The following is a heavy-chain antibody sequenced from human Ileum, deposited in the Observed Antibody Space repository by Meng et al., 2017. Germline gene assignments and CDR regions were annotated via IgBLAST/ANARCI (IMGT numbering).Heavy chain of an antibody. CDR2: IYYDGSS. CDR1: NGSPTNVHNY. Sequence: QVQLQESGPGLVKPSQTLSLTCSVSNGSPTNVHNYWNWIRQAPGQAIEHICYIYYDGSSYATPSLKSRVTMSIDTSTNQFSLRLDSVTAADTAVYYCAREFYVDTAMVIDSWGPGALVTVSS. J-gene: IGHJ4*02. D-gene: IGHD5-18*01. CDR3: AREFYVDTAMVIDS. V-gene: IGHV4-30-4*01.